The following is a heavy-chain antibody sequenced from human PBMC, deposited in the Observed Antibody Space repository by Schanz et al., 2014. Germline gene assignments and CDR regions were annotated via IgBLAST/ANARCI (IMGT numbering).Heavy chain of an antibody. CDR3: ARDDRAYYYGMDV. Sequence: QVQLVQSGAEVKKPGASVKVSCKASGYTFSDYYIHWVRQAPGQGLEWMGWINPNTGGTNFAQKFQGWVTVTRDTAISTVYMELSRVTYEDTAVYYRARDDRAYYYGMDVWGRGTTVTVSS. CDR1: GYTFSDYY. J-gene: IGHJ6*04. D-gene: IGHD3-22*01. V-gene: IGHV1-2*04. CDR2: INPNTGGT.